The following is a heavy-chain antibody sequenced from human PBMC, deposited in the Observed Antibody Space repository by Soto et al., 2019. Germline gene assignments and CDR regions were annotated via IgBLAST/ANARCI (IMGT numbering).Heavy chain of an antibody. J-gene: IGHJ6*03. CDR1: GFTFSSYA. CDR2: ISGSGGST. D-gene: IGHD2-2*01. V-gene: IGHV3-23*01. Sequence: GGSLRLSCAASGFTFSSYAMSWVRQAPGKGLEWVSAISGSGGSTYYADSVKGRFTISRDNSKNTLYLQMNSLRAEDTAVYYCAKDYCSSTSCYAEPYYYYYMDVWGKGTTVTVSS. CDR3: AKDYCSSTSCYAEPYYYYYMDV.